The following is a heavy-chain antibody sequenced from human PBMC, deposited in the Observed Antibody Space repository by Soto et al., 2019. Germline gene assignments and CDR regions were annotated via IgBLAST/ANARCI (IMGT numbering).Heavy chain of an antibody. J-gene: IGHJ3*02. CDR3: ARDTVRGVGDAFDI. D-gene: IGHD3-10*01. CDR1: GYTFTSYG. V-gene: IGHV1-18*01. Sequence: SVTVSCQTSGYTFTSYGISWVRQAPGQGLEWMGWISAYNGNTNYAQKLQGRVTMTTDTSTSTAYMELRSLRSDDTAVYYCARDTVRGVGDAFDIWGQGTMVTVSS. CDR2: ISAYNGNT.